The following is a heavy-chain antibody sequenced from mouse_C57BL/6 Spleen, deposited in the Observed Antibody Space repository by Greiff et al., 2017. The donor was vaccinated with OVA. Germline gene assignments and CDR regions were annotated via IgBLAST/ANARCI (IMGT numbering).Heavy chain of an antibody. Sequence: QVHVKQPGAELVKPGASVKLSCKASGYTFTSYWMHWVKQRPGQGLEWIGMIHPNSGSTNYNEKFKSKATLTVDKSSSTAYMQLSSLTSEDSAVYYCARWLSLYAMDYWGQGTSVTVSS. CDR1: GYTFTSYW. J-gene: IGHJ4*01. D-gene: IGHD2-2*01. CDR2: IHPNSGST. V-gene: IGHV1-64*01. CDR3: ARWLSLYAMDY.